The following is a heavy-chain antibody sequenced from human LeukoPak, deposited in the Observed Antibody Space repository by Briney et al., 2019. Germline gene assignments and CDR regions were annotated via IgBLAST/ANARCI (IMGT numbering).Heavy chain of an antibody. V-gene: IGHV1-18*01. Sequence: ASVKVSCKASGYTFPINGISWVRQAPGQGLEWMGWISTYNGNANYAQKLQGRVTMTTDTSTSTAYMELRSLRSDDTAVYYCARGGYYYDSSGYPFDYWGQGTLVTVSS. J-gene: IGHJ4*02. D-gene: IGHD3-22*01. CDR2: ISTYNGNA. CDR3: ARGGYYYDSSGYPFDY. CDR1: GYTFPING.